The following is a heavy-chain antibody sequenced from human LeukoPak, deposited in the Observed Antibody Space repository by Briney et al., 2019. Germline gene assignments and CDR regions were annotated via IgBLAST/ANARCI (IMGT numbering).Heavy chain of an antibody. CDR1: GFTFSSYW. CDR3: ARDSLWFGELNNY. D-gene: IGHD3-10*01. J-gene: IGHJ4*02. V-gene: IGHV3-7*01. CDR2: IKQDGSEK. Sequence: GGSLRLSCAASGFTFSSYWMSWVRQAPGKGLEWLANIKQDGSEKYYVDSVKGRFTISRDNAKNSLYLQMNSLRAEDTAVYYCARDSLWFGELNNYWGQGTLVTVSS.